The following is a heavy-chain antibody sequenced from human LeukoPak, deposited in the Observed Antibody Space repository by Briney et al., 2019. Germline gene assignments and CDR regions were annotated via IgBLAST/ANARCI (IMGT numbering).Heavy chain of an antibody. D-gene: IGHD3-22*01. CDR2: IDSSGSTI. V-gene: IGHV3-48*01. Sequence: GGSLRLSCAASGNYWMNWVRQAPGKGLEWVSYIDSSGSTIYYADSVKGRFTISRDNAKNSLYLQMNSLRAEDTAVYYCAQCRGKYYDSSGPGYFDFWGQGTLVTVSS. CDR3: AQCRGKYYDSSGPGYFDF. CDR1: GNYW. J-gene: IGHJ4*02.